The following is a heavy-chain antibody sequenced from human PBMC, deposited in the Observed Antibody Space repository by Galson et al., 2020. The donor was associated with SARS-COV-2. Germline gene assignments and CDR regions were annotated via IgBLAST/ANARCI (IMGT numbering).Heavy chain of an antibody. J-gene: IGHJ4*02. CDR2: ISSSSSTI. CDR3: ARAIAVAGRGRGY. Sequence: GGSLRLSCAASGFTFSSYSMNWVRQAPGKGLEWVSYISSSSSTIYYADSVKGRFTISRDNAKNSLYLQMNSLRAEDTAVYYCARAIAVAGRGRGYWGQGTLVTVSS. D-gene: IGHD6-19*01. V-gene: IGHV3-48*01. CDR1: GFTFSSYS.